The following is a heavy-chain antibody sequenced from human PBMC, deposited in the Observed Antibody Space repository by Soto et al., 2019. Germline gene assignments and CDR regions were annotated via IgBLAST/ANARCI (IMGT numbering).Heavy chain of an antibody. CDR2: IWYDGSNK. CDR1: GFTFSSYG. CDR3: ARDSYGMDV. J-gene: IGHJ6*02. V-gene: IGHV3-33*01. Sequence: QVQLVESGGGVVQPGRSLRLSCAASGFTFSSYGMHWVRQAPGMGLEWVAVIWYDGSNKYYADSVKGRFTISRDNSKNTLYLQMNSLRAEDTAVYYCARDSYGMDVWGQGTTVTVSS.